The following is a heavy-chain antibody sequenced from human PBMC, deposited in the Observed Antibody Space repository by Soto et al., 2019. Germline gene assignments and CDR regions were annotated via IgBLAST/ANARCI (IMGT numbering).Heavy chain of an antibody. CDR1: GFTFDDYA. D-gene: IGHD3-3*01. CDR2: ISWNSGSI. J-gene: IGHJ4*02. Sequence: GGSLRLSCAASGFTFDDYAMHWVRQAPGKGLEWVSGISWNSGSIGYADSVKGRFTISRDNAKNSLYLQMNSLRAEDTALYYCAKDRGGTIFGDFDYWGQGTLVTVSS. CDR3: AKDRGGTIFGDFDY. V-gene: IGHV3-9*01.